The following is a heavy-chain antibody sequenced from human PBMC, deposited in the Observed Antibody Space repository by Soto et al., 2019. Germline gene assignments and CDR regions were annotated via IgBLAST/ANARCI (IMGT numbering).Heavy chain of an antibody. D-gene: IGHD2-21*02. Sequence: EVQLLESGGGLAQPGGSLRLSCAASAFTFSSYAMSWVRQAPGKGLEWVSAVSGSGDSTYYADSVKGRFTNSRDNSKNTRYLQMNSLRAEDTAVYYCAKGRASDCPGCTQDYWGQGTLVTVSS. CDR1: AFTFSSYA. CDR2: VSGSGDST. CDR3: AKGRASDCPGCTQDY. V-gene: IGHV3-23*01. J-gene: IGHJ4*02.